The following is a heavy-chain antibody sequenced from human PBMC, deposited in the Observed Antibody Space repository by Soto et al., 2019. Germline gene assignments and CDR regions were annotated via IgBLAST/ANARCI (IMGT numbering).Heavy chain of an antibody. CDR1: GGSFSGYY. V-gene: IGHV4-34*01. D-gene: IGHD3-22*01. CDR2: INHSGST. Sequence: SETLSLTCAVYGGSFSGYYWSWIRQPPGKGLEWIGEINHSGSTNYNPSLKSRVTISVDTSKNQFSLKLSSVTAADTAVYYCARGRRWGIVVVIIMDVWGQGTTVTVSS. CDR3: ARGRRWGIVVVIIMDV. J-gene: IGHJ6*02.